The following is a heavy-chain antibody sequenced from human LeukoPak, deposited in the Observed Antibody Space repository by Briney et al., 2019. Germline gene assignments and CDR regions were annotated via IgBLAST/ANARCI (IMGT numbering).Heavy chain of an antibody. V-gene: IGHV3-23*01. Sequence: PGGSLRLSCAASGFTLRRYAMSWVRQAPGKGLEWFSGVTDDGDYTYHADSVKGRFTISRDNPKNTLYLQMNSLRVEDTAVYYCAKGSSSSRPYYFDYWGQGTLVTVSS. D-gene: IGHD6-6*01. CDR1: GFTLRRYA. CDR2: VTDDGDYT. CDR3: AKGSSSSRPYYFDY. J-gene: IGHJ4*02.